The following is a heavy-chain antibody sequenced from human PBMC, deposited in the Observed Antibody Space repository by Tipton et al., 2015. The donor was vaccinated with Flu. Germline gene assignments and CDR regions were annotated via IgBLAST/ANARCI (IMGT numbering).Heavy chain of an antibody. V-gene: IGHV4-59*01. CDR3: AREDFDSREYYPNWFDP. CDR1: GGSISYYY. D-gene: IGHD3-22*01. CDR2: IYYSGST. Sequence: PGLVKPSETLSLTCTVSGGSISYYYWSWIRQPPGKGLEWVGYIYYSGSTNYNPSLKSRVTISVDTSKNQFSLKLTSVTAADTAVYFCAREDFDSREYYPNWFDPWGQGTLVTVSP. J-gene: IGHJ5*02.